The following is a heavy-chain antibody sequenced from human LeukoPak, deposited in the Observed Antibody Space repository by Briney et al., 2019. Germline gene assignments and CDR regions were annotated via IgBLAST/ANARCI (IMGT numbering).Heavy chain of an antibody. CDR3: ARDGAYVDY. Sequence: SETLSLTCTVSGGSIRNYYWGWIRQPPGKGLEWIGYIFYSGTTNYNPSLKSRVTISVDTPKNQFSLKVNSVTAADTAIYYCARDGAYVDYWGQGILVTVSS. CDR2: IFYSGTT. CDR1: GGSIRNYY. V-gene: IGHV4-59*01. J-gene: IGHJ4*02.